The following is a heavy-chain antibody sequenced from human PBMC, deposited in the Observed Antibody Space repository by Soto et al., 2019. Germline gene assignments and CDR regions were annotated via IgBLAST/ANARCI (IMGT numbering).Heavy chain of an antibody. CDR1: GFSLSDHG. CDR2: VNRGASSL. CDR3: AMSNSNDLYYHFES. J-gene: IGHJ4*02. V-gene: IGHV3-48*02. Sequence: GGSLRLSCAASGFSLSDHGVNWVRQAPGKGLEWISSVNRGASSLYYAESVKGRFTMSRDDAKNSVYLQMNSLRDEDTAVYFCAMSNSNDLYYHFESWGQGTPVT. D-gene: IGHD3-22*01.